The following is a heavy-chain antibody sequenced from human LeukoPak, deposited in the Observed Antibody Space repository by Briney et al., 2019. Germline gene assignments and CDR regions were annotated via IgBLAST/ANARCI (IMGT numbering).Heavy chain of an antibody. CDR2: ISSSGSII. J-gene: IGHJ4*02. CDR3: ARTMWGFDY. CDR1: GFAFSNYE. D-gene: IGHD7-27*01. V-gene: IGHV3-48*03. Sequence: PGGSLRLSCASSGFAFSNYEMNWVRQAPGKGLEWVSYISSSGSIIYYADSVKGRFTISRYNAKRSLFLQMNSLRVEDTAVYYCARTMWGFDYWGQGTLVTVSS.